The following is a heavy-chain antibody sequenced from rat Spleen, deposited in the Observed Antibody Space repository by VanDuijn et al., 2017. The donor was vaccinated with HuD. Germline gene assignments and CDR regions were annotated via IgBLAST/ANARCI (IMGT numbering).Heavy chain of an antibody. CDR2: INSAGST. J-gene: IGHJ4*01. Sequence: EVQLQESGPGLVKPSQSLSLTCSVTGHSISSGYRWNWIRKFPGNKLEWMGYINSAGSTTYNPSLTSRISITLDTSKNQFFLQLNSVTTEDTATYYCARGAGYVLDAWGQGASVTVSS. CDR3: ARGAGYVLDA. CDR1: GHSISSGYR. V-gene: IGHV3-3*01. D-gene: IGHD1-4*01.